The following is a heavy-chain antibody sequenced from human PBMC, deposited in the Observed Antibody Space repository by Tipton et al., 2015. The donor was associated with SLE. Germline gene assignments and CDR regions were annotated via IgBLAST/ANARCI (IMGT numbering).Heavy chain of an antibody. CDR2: IYYSGST. J-gene: IGHJ6*03. CDR3: ARWTYDSRPYYYYYYMDV. CDR1: GGSFSGYY. V-gene: IGHV4-59*01. Sequence: TLSLTCAVYGGSFSGYYWSWIRQPPGKGLEWIGYIYYSGSTNYNPSLKSRVTISVDTSKNQFSLKLSSVTAADTAAYYCARWTYDSRPYYYYYYMDVWGKGTTVTVSS. D-gene: IGHD3-22*01.